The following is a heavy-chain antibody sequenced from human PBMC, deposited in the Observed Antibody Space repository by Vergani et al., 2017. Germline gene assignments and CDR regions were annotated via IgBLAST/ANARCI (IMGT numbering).Heavy chain of an antibody. J-gene: IGHJ6*02. D-gene: IGHD6-6*01. CDR3: AKVAARNYYYYGMDV. CDR1: GFTFRSYG. V-gene: IGHV3-30*02. CDR2: IRYDGSDK. Sequence: QVQLVESGGGVVQPGGSLRLSCAASGFTFRSYGIHWVRQAPGKGLEWVAFIRYDGSDKYYADSVKGRFNISRDNSKNTLYLQMNSLRAEDTAVYYCAKVAARNYYYYGMDVWGQGP.